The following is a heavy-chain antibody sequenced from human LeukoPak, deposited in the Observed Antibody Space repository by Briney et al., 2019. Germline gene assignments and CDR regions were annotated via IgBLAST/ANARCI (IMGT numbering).Heavy chain of an antibody. D-gene: IGHD4-11*01. V-gene: IGHV1-18*01. CDR2: ISAYNGNT. Sequence: ASVNVSCKASVYTFTSYGISWVRQAPGQGLEWMGGISAYNGNTNYAQKLQGRVTMTTDTSTSTAYMELRSLRSDDTAVYYCARSGMTTRYYYMAVWGKGTTVTVSS. J-gene: IGHJ6*03. CDR3: ARSGMTTRYYYMAV. CDR1: VYTFTSYG.